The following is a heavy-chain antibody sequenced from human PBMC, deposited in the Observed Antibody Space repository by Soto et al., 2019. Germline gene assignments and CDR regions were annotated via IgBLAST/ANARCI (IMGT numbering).Heavy chain of an antibody. D-gene: IGHD1-26*01. Sequence: QVQLVESGGGVVQPGRSLRLSCAASGFTFSSYGMHWVRQAPGTGLEWVAVIAYDGSNKYYADSVKGRFTISRDNSKNMLYLQMTSLRAEDTAVYYCATETSYTNYYYGMDVWGQGTTVTVSS. CDR2: IAYDGSNK. CDR1: GFTFSSYG. V-gene: IGHV3-30*03. J-gene: IGHJ6*02. CDR3: ATETSYTNYYYGMDV.